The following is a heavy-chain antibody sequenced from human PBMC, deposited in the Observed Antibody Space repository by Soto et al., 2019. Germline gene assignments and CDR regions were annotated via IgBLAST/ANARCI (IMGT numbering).Heavy chain of an antibody. V-gene: IGHV4-59*08. CDR2: FSYSGTT. CDR3: GRHLFSDV. J-gene: IGHJ6*02. Sequence: QVQLQESGPGLVKPSETLSLTCSVSGDSISNYYWNWIRQPPGKGLEWIGYFSYSGTTNYNPSLKSRVTMSADTSKNQFFLKLSSVTAADTAVYYCGRHLFSDVWGQGTTVTVSS. D-gene: IGHD2-21*01. CDR1: GDSISNYY.